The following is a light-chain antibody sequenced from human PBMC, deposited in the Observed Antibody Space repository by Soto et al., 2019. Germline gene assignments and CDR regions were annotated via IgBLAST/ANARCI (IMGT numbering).Light chain of an antibody. CDR2: DAS. V-gene: IGKV1-33*01. J-gene: IGKJ1*01. Sequence: DILMTQSPSSLSASLGDRITITCQASQDISNRLNWYQQKPGTAPKLLIYDASNLQTGVPSRFSGSGSGTAFTFTISSLQPEDTATYYCQQYDNLPSWTFGQGTKVEIK. CDR3: QQYDNLPSWT. CDR1: QDISNR.